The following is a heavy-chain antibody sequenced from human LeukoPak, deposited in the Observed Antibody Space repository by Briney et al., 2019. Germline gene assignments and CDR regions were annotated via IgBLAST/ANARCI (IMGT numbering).Heavy chain of an antibody. CDR3: AKFDAEYTGSYSYYYYMDV. J-gene: IGHJ6*03. CDR1: GFTFSSYV. CDR2: ISGRGGST. V-gene: IGHV3-23*01. Sequence: GGSLRLSCAASGFTFSSYVMSWVRQAPGKGLEWVSTISGRGGSTYYADSVRGRFTTSRDYSKNTLYLQLDSLRAEDTAVYYCAKFDAEYTGSYSYYYYMDVWGKGTTVTVSS. D-gene: IGHD1-26*01.